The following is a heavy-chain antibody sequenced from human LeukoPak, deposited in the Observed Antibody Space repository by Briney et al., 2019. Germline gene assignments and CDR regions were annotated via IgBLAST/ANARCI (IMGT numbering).Heavy chain of an antibody. J-gene: IGHJ5*02. CDR1: GGSISSYY. Sequence: SETLSLTCTVSGGSISSYYWSWIRQPPGKGLEWIGYIYYSGSTNYNPSLKSRVTISVDTSKNQFSLKLSSVTAADTAVYYCARDIGAAAAFGSWGQGTLVTVSS. V-gene: IGHV4-59*12. D-gene: IGHD6-13*01. CDR3: ARDIGAAAAFGS. CDR2: IYYSGST.